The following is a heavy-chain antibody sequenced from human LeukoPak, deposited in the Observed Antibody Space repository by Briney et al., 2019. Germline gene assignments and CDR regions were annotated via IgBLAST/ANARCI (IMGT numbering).Heavy chain of an antibody. CDR3: ARSLGPWGTVIPFDY. CDR1: GFTFNSYA. D-gene: IGHD3-22*01. V-gene: IGHV3-30*04. Sequence: PGRSLRLSCAASGFTFNSYAMHCVRQAPGKGLERVAVISFEGKNKYYADSVKGRFTISRDNSNNTLNLQMNSLRAEDTAVYYCARSLGPWGTVIPFDYWGQGTLVTVSS. J-gene: IGHJ4*02. CDR2: ISFEGKNK.